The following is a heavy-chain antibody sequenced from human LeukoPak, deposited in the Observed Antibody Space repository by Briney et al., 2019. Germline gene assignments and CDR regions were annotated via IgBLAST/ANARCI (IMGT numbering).Heavy chain of an antibody. Sequence: GGSLRLSCAASGFTFSNYNMNWVRQAPGKSLEWVSSITSDGRYKYYVDSVRGRFTISRDNDKNSLFLQVDSLRAEDTAVYYCARPRSYSSSSPFDYWGQGTLVTVSS. CDR2: ITSDGRYK. D-gene: IGHD6-6*01. J-gene: IGHJ4*02. V-gene: IGHV3-21*01. CDR1: GFTFSNYN. CDR3: ARPRSYSSSSPFDY.